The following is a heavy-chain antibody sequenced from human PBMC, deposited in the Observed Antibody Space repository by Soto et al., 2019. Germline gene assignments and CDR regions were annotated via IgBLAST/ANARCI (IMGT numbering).Heavy chain of an antibody. J-gene: IGHJ5*02. Sequence: SETLSLTCTVSGGSISSGGYYWSWIRQHPGKGLEWIGYIYYSGSTYYNPSLKSRVTISVDTSKNQFSLKLSSVTAADTAVYYCARVGIAAAANWFDPWGQGTLVTVSS. CDR2: IYYSGST. D-gene: IGHD6-13*01. CDR1: GGSISSGGYY. CDR3: ARVGIAAAANWFDP. V-gene: IGHV4-31*03.